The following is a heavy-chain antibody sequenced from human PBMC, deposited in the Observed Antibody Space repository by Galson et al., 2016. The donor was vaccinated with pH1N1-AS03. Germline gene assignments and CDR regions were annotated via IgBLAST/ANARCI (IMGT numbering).Heavy chain of an antibody. CDR3: SRSDGRGVNFGYMRWFDP. CDR1: GGSITSSNW. V-gene: IGHV4/OR15-8*01. D-gene: IGHD5-12*01. CDR2: VYHSGTT. Sequence: SETLSLTCDVSGGSITSSNWWNWVRQPPGQGLEWIGEVYHSGTTNYNSSLKSRVTMSVNKSKNQFYLKLNFVTAADTAVYYCSRSDGRGVNFGYMRWFDPWGQGTLVTVSS. J-gene: IGHJ5*02.